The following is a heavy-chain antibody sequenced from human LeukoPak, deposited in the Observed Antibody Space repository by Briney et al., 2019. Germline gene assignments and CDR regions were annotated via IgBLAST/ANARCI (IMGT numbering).Heavy chain of an antibody. CDR2: INHSGST. V-gene: IGHV4-34*01. J-gene: IGHJ6*03. CDR1: GGSFSGYY. CDR3: ARESPPIAMVRGVIITKDYYYYMDV. Sequence: SETLSLTCAVYGGSFSGYYWSWIRQPPGKGLEWIGEINHSGSTNYNPSLKSRVTMSVDTSKNQFSLKLSSVTAADTAVYYCARESPPIAMVRGVIITKDYYYYMDVWGKGTTVTVSS. D-gene: IGHD3-10*01.